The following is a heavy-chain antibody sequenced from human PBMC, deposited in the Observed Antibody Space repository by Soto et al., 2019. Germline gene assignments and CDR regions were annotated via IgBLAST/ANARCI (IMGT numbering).Heavy chain of an antibody. CDR2: INNDGKNI. D-gene: IGHD2-8*01. CDR1: GFSFSSYW. J-gene: IGHJ4*02. CDR3: SGWRVGVFEPLDH. V-gene: IGHV3-74*01. Sequence: PGGSLRLSCAAYGFSFSSYWIHWVRLAQEKGLVRVSRINNDGKNINYADSVKGRFTISRDNAKNTVYLQMNGLRVEDSAVYYCSGWRVGVFEPLDHGGQGTLVTVSS.